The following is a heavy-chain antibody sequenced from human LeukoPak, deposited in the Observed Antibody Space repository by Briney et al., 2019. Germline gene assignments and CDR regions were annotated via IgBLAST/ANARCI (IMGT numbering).Heavy chain of an antibody. Sequence: RASVKVSCKASGYTFTGYYMHWVRQAPGQGLEWMGWINPNRGGTNYAQKFQGRVTMTRDTSISTAYMELSRLRSDDTAVYYCARNGPPNGDSSGYYYGMDVWGQGTTVTVSS. CDR3: ARNGPPNGDSSGYYYGMDV. V-gene: IGHV1-2*02. D-gene: IGHD3-22*01. CDR1: GYTFTGYY. J-gene: IGHJ6*02. CDR2: INPNRGGT.